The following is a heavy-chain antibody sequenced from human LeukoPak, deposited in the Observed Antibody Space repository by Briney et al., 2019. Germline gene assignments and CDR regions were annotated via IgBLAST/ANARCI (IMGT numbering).Heavy chain of an antibody. CDR3: ARDNGVTHY. Sequence: SETLSLTCTVSGGSISSSSYYWGWIRQPPGKGLEWIGSIYYSGSTYYNPSLKSRVTISVDTSKNQFSLKLSSVTAADTAVYYCARDNGVTHYWGQGTLVTVSS. J-gene: IGHJ4*02. V-gene: IGHV4-39*07. D-gene: IGHD4-11*01. CDR2: IYYSGST. CDR1: GGSISSSSYY.